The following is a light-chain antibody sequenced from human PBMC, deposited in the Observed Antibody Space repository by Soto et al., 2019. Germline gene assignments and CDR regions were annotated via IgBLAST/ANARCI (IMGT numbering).Light chain of an antibody. Sequence: EIVLTQSPATLSLSPGERATLSCRASQSVSSYLAWYQQKPGQAPRLLIYDASNRATGIPARFSGSGSGTDFTRTISSLEPEDFAVYYCQQRSNWPPYTFGGATKLEIK. J-gene: IGKJ2*01. CDR1: QSVSSY. CDR3: QQRSNWPPYT. CDR2: DAS. V-gene: IGKV3-11*01.